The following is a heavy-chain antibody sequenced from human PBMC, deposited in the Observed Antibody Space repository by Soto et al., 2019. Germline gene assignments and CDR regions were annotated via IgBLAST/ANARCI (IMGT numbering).Heavy chain of an antibody. CDR3: ARDYDYVWGSYRLDY. V-gene: IGHV1-18*01. CDR1: GYTFANYG. J-gene: IGHJ4*02. CDR2: ISAYNGNT. Sequence: GPEVKKPEASVKVSCKASGYTFANYGITWVRQAPGQGLEWVGGISAYNGNTNYGQKFQGRVTMTTDTSTSTAYMELRNLRSDDTAVYYCARDYDYVWGSYRLDYWGQGTPVTVSA. D-gene: IGHD3-16*02.